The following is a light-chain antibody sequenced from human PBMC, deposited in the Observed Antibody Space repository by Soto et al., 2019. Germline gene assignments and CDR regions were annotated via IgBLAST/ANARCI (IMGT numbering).Light chain of an antibody. J-gene: IGLJ2*01. V-gene: IGLV2-11*02. CDR1: SSDVGGYSY. CDR3: CSYAGSYTVV. Sequence: QSALTQPRSVSGSPGQSVTISCTGTSSDVGGYSYVSWYQQRPGKAPKLMIYDVSNRPSGIPDRFSGSKSGNTASLTISGLQAEDESDYYCCSYAGSYTVVFAGGTKLTVL. CDR2: DVS.